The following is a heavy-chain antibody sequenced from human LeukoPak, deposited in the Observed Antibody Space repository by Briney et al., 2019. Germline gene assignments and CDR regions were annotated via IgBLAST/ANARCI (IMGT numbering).Heavy chain of an antibody. CDR3: ARETAAAGSFIAINDY. CDR2: INDSEST. J-gene: IGHJ4*02. Sequence: SETLSFTCTVSGGSISSWYWSWIRQPPGKGLEWIGEINDSESTNYNPSLKSRVTIDTSKNQFSLKLSSVTAADTAIYYCARETAAAGSFIAINDYWGQGTLVTVSS. V-gene: IGHV4-34*01. D-gene: IGHD6-13*01. CDR1: GGSISSWY.